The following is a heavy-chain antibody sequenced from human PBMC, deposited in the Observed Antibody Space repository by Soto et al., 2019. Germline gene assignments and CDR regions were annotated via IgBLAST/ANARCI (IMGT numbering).Heavy chain of an antibody. CDR2: ISGSGGST. D-gene: IGHD3-3*01. V-gene: IGHV3-23*01. J-gene: IGHJ6*02. CDR3: AKSKIRFSGAYYYGMDV. CDR1: GFTFSSYA. Sequence: GGSLRLSCAASGFTFSSYAMSWVRQAPGKGLEWVSAISGSGGSTYYADSVKGRFTISRDNSKNTLYLQMNSLRAEDTAVYYCAKSKIRFSGAYYYGMDVWGQGTTVTVSS.